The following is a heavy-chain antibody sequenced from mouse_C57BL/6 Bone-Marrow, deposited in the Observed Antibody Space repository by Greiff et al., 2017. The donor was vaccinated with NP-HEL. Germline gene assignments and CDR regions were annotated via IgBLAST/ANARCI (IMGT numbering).Heavy chain of an antibody. CDR2: INPSNGGT. CDR3: ASPITTVVATDY. Sequence: VQLQQPGTELVKPRASVKLSCKASGYTFTSYWMHWVKQRPGQGLEWIGNINPSNGGTNYNEKFKSKATLTVDKSSSTAYMQLSSLTSEDSAVYYCASPITTVVATDYWGQGTTLTVSS. J-gene: IGHJ2*01. CDR1: GYTFTSYW. D-gene: IGHD1-1*01. V-gene: IGHV1-53*01.